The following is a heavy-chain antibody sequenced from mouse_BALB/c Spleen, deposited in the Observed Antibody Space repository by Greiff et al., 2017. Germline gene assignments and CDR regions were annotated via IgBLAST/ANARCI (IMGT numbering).Heavy chain of an antibody. J-gene: IGHJ3*01. D-gene: IGHD1-1*01. CDR3: NYYYGSSYPFAY. CDR2: IDPENGDT. V-gene: IGHV14-4*02. CDR1: GFNIKDYY. Sequence: VQLKESGAELVRSGASVKLSCTASGFNIKDYYMHWVKQRPEQGLEWIGWIDPENGDTEYAPKLQGKATMTADTSSNTAYLQLSSLTSEDTAVYYCNYYYGSSYPFAYWGQGTLVTVSA.